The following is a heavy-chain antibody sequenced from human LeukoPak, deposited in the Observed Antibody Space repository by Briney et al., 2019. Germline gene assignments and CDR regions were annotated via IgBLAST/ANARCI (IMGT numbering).Heavy chain of an antibody. CDR2: INAGNGNT. CDR1: GYTFTSYA. CDR3: ARDWGTWQWLAGYYYYYGMDV. Sequence: ASVKVSCKASGYTFTSYAMHWVRQAPGQRLEWMGWINAGNGNTKYSQKFQGRVTITRDTSASTAYMELSSLRSEDTAVYYCARDWGTWQWLAGYYYYYGMDVWGQGTTVTVSS. D-gene: IGHD6-19*01. V-gene: IGHV1-3*01. J-gene: IGHJ6*02.